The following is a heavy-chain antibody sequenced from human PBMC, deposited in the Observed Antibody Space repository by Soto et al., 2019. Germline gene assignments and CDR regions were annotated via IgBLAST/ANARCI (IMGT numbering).Heavy chain of an antibody. CDR2: ISYDGSNK. J-gene: IGHJ4*02. CDR3: ARVVLEQQLPDY. D-gene: IGHD6-13*01. CDR1: GFTFSSYA. Sequence: GGSLRLSCAASGFTFSSYAMHWVRQAPGKGLEWVAVISYDGSNKYYADSVKGRFTISRDNSKNTLYLQMNSLRAEDTAVYYCARVVLEQQLPDYWGQGTLVTVSS. V-gene: IGHV3-30-3*01.